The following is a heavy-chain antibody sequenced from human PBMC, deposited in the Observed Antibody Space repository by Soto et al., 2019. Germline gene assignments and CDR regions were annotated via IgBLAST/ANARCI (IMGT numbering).Heavy chain of an antibody. CDR2: IYTGGST. CDR3: AKRITMVRGVISYYYYGMDV. D-gene: IGHD3-10*01. V-gene: IGHV3-66*04. Sequence: GGSLRLSCAGSGFIVSSNYMTWVRQAPGKGLEWVSVIYTGGSTKYADSVKGRFTISRDNSKNTLYLQMNSLRAEDTAVYYCAKRITMVRGVISYYYYGMDVWGQGTTVTVS. CDR1: GFIVSSNY. J-gene: IGHJ6*02.